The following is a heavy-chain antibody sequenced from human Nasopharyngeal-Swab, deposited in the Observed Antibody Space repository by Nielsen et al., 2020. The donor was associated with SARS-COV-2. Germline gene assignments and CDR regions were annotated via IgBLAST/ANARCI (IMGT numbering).Heavy chain of an antibody. CDR3: AREHQNYYDSSGYVD. J-gene: IGHJ4*02. Sequence: LSLTCAASGFTFSSYSMNWVRQAPGKGLEWVSSISSSSSYIYYADSVKGRFTISRDNAKNSLYLQMNSLRAEDTAVYYCAREHQNYYDSSGYVDWGQGTLVTVSS. CDR1: GFTFSSYS. D-gene: IGHD3-22*01. CDR2: ISSSSSYI. V-gene: IGHV3-21*01.